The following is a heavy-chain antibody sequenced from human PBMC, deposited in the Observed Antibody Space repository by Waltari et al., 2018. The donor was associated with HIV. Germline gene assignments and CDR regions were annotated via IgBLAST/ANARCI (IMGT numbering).Heavy chain of an antibody. CDR1: GFTFSSHA. CDR3: VRHPYSDYSLVWVDS. D-gene: IGHD4-17*01. CDR2: ISGIGYSM. J-gene: IGHJ5*01. Sequence: EVQLLESGGGLVQTGGSLRLSCAASGFTFSSHAMSWVRQAPGKGLEWVSIISGIGYSMNYADSAKGHFTISRDNSKNVLYLQMNSLRVEDMAIYYCVRHPYSDYSLVWVDSWGQGTLVSVSS. V-gene: IGHV3-23*01.